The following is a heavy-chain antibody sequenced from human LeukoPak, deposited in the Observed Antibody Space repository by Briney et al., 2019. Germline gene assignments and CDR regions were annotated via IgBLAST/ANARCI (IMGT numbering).Heavy chain of an antibody. CDR1: GFTFSSYG. D-gene: IGHD2-2*01. Sequence: GGSLRLSCAASGFTFSSYGMHWVRQAPGKGLEWVAFIRYDGSNKYYADSVKGRFTISRDNSKNTLYLQMNSLRAEDTAVYYCAKDSGTSRGTHYYYYMDVWGKGTTVTVSS. J-gene: IGHJ6*03. V-gene: IGHV3-30*02. CDR3: AKDSGTSRGTHYYYYMDV. CDR2: IRYDGSNK.